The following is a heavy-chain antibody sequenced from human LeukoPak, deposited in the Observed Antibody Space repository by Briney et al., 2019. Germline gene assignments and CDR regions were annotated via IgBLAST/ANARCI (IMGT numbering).Heavy chain of an antibody. D-gene: IGHD3-10*01. J-gene: IGHJ6*03. CDR1: GYTFTSYC. Sequence: GASVKVSCKASGYTFTSYCMYWVRQAPGQGLEWMGIINPSGGSTNYAQKFQGRVTMTRGTSTNTVYMELSSLRSEDTAVYYCARGPSITLIRGGQWYYYMDVWGKGTTVTISS. CDR2: INPSGGST. CDR3: ARGPSITLIRGGQWYYYMDV. V-gene: IGHV1-46*01.